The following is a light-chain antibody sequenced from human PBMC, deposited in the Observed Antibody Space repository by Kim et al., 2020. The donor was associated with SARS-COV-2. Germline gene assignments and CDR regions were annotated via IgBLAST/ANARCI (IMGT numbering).Light chain of an antibody. CDR1: SSDVGGYNP. J-gene: IGLJ1*01. Sequence: QSVTASCTGTSSDVGGYNPVSWDQQRPGKAPKLMIYDVSKRPSGVPDRFSASKSGNTASLTISGLQGEEEADYYCCSYAGNYYHYVFGTGTKVTVL. V-gene: IGLV2-11*01. CDR2: DVS. CDR3: CSYAGNYYHYV.